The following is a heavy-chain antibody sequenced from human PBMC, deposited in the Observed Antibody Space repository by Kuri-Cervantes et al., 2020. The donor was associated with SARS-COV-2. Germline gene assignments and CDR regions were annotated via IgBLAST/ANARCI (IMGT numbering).Heavy chain of an antibody. Sequence: ETLSLTCAASGFTSSSYWMTWVRQAPGKGLECVAKINQDGSEKYHVDSVKGRFTISRDNTKNSLFLQMNSLRAEDTAVYYCGRVSDDTGHYRPFDYWGQGTVVTVSS. D-gene: IGHD3-9*01. J-gene: IGHJ4*02. CDR1: GFTSSSYW. V-gene: IGHV3-7*01. CDR3: GRVSDDTGHYRPFDY. CDR2: INQDGSEK.